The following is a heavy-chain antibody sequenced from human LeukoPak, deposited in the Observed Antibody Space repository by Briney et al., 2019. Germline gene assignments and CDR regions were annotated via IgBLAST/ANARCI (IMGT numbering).Heavy chain of an antibody. CDR2: ISRSSSYI. CDR3: AKGHSSSWSIFDY. V-gene: IGHV3-21*04. CDR1: GFTFSSYC. D-gene: IGHD6-13*01. Sequence: GGSLRLSCAASGFTFSSYCMNWVRQAPGKGLEWVSFISRSSSYIYYADSVKGRFTISRDNSKNTLYLQMNSLRADDTAVYHCAKGHSSSWSIFDYWGQGTLVTVSS. J-gene: IGHJ4*02.